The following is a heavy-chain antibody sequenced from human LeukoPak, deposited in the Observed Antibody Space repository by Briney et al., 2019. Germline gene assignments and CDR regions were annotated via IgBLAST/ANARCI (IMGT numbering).Heavy chain of an antibody. J-gene: IGHJ6*03. CDR1: GGSFSGYY. CDR3: ARRSPPSFWPRYSSGFHMDV. CDR2: INHSGST. V-gene: IGHV4-34*01. D-gene: IGHD6-19*01. Sequence: SETLSLTCAVYGGSFSGYYWSWIRQPPGKGLEWIGEINHSGSTNYNPSLKSRVTISVDTSKNQFSLKLSSVTAADTAAYYCARRSPPSFWPRYSSGFHMDVWGKGTTVTVSS.